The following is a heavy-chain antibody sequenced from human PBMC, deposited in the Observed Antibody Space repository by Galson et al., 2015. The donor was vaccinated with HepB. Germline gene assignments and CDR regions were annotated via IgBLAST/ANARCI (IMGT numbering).Heavy chain of an antibody. CDR1: GYTFTSSA. D-gene: IGHD1-20*01. Sequence: SVKVSCKAPGYTFTSSAMHWVRQAPGQRLEWMGWINAGNGNTKYSQKFQGRVTITRDTSASTAYMELSSLRFEDTAVFYCAREDGITNVDYWGQGTLITVSS. J-gene: IGHJ4*02. V-gene: IGHV1-3*01. CDR3: AREDGITNVDY. CDR2: INAGNGNT.